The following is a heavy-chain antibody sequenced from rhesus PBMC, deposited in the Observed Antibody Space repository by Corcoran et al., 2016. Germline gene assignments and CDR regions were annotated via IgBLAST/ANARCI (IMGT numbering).Heavy chain of an antibody. J-gene: IGHJ4*01. CDR1: GGSISGYY. D-gene: IGHD1-44*01. CDR3: ARDQYPGY. CDR2: IDSRWVT. V-gene: IGHV4-160*01. Sequence: QVQLQESGPGVVKPSETLSLTCAVSGGSISGYYLWRWIRQPPGKGLEWIGRIDSRWVTDYNPSRKRRVTISRDTAKNQFSLKLSSVTAADTAVYYCARDQYPGYWGQGVLVTVSS.